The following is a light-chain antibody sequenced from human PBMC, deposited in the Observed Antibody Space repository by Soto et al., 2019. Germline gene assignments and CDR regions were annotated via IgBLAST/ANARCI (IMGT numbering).Light chain of an antibody. Sequence: QSALTQPASVSGSVGQSITISCTGTSSDVGGYDFVSWYQHHPGKAPKLIIYEVRTRPSGVSDRFSGSKSGNTASLTISGRQAEDEADYYCSSYTSDWGVFGTGTQLTVL. V-gene: IGLV2-14*01. CDR2: EVR. CDR3: SSYTSDWGV. J-gene: IGLJ1*01. CDR1: SSDVGGYDF.